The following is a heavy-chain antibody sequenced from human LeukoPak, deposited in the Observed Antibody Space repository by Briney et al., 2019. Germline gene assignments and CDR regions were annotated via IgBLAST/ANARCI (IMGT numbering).Heavy chain of an antibody. CDR2: INHSGST. Sequence: SETLSLTCAVYGGSFSGYYWSWIRQPPGKGLEWIGEINHSGSTNYNPSLKSRVTISVDTSKNQFSLKLSSVTAADTAVYYCARVAGTAMVKSYYYYYYMDVWGKGTTVTVSS. J-gene: IGHJ6*03. CDR3: ARVAGTAMVKSYYYYYYMDV. D-gene: IGHD5-18*01. V-gene: IGHV4-34*01. CDR1: GGSFSGYY.